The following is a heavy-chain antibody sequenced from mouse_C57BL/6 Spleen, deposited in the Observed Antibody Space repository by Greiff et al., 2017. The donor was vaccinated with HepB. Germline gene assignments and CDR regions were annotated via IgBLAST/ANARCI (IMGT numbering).Heavy chain of an antibody. V-gene: IGHV1-69*01. Sequence: QVQLQQPGAELVMPGASVKLSCKASGYTFTSYWMHWVKQRPGQGLEWIGEIDPSDSYTNYNQKFKGKSTLTVDKSSSTAYMQLSSLTSEDSAVYYCHNYGLYFDYWGQGTTLTVSS. CDR3: HNYGLYFDY. D-gene: IGHD1-2*01. CDR1: GYTFTSYW. J-gene: IGHJ2*01. CDR2: IDPSDSYT.